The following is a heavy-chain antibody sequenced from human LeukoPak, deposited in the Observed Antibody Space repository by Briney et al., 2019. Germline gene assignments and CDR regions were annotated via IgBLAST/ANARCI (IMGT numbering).Heavy chain of an antibody. CDR2: IYYSGYT. V-gene: IGHV4-59*08. J-gene: IGHJ3*02. CDR1: GGSISSYY. Sequence: SETLSLTCTVSGGSISSYYWSWIRQPPGKGLEWIGCIYYSGYTNYKSSLKSRVTISVDTSKNQFSLKLSSVTAADTAVYYCARGDAFDIWGQGTMVTVSS. CDR3: ARGDAFDI.